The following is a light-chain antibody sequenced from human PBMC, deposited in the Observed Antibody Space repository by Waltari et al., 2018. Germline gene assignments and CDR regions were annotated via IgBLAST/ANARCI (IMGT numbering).Light chain of an antibody. Sequence: TCRASQSIASYLNCYQQKPGKAPNLLIYTASSLQSGVPSSFSGSGSGTDCTLTIISLQPGDFATYFCQQSYVSPLAFGQGTKVEI. V-gene: IGKV1-39*01. CDR2: TAS. J-gene: IGKJ1*01. CDR3: QQSYVSPLA. CDR1: QSIASY.